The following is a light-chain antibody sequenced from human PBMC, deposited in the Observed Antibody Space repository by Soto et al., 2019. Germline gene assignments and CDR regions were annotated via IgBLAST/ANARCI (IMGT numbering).Light chain of an antibody. CDR3: QQYASSPVFT. Sequence: EIVLTQSPGTLSLSPGERVTLSCRASQSVSSSYLAWYQQKPGQAPRLLIYGASSRATGIPDRFSGSGSGTDFTLTISRLEPEDFAVYYCQQYASSPVFTFGPGTKVDIK. V-gene: IGKV3-20*01. CDR1: QSVSSSY. J-gene: IGKJ3*01. CDR2: GAS.